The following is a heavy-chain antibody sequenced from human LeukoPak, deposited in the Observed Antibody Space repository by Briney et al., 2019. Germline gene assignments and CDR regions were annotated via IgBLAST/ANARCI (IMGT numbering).Heavy chain of an antibody. J-gene: IGHJ2*01. Sequence: GGSLRLSCAASGFTFSSSAMSWVRQVPGKGLEWVSGISASGGSTYYADSVKGRFTISRDNSKNTLYLQMNSLRAEDTAVYYCFGSLVAGPWYFDLWGRGTLVTVSS. D-gene: IGHD1-26*01. CDR3: FGSLVAGPWYFDL. CDR1: GFTFSSSA. V-gene: IGHV3-23*01. CDR2: ISASGGST.